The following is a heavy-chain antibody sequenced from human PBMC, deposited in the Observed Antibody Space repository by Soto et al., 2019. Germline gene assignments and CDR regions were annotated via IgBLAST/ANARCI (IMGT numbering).Heavy chain of an antibody. Sequence: VQLVESGGGLVQPGGSLRLSCAASGFTVSSNYMSWVRQAPGKGLEWVSVIYSGGSTYYADSVKGRFTISRHNSKNTLYLQMNSLRAEDTAVYYCAREGYCSGGSCLDAFDIWGQGTMVTVSS. CDR3: AREGYCSGGSCLDAFDI. CDR1: GFTVSSNY. CDR2: IYSGGST. V-gene: IGHV3-53*04. J-gene: IGHJ3*02. D-gene: IGHD2-15*01.